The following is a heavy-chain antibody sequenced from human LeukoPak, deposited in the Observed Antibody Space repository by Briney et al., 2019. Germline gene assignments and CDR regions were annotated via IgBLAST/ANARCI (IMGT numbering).Heavy chain of an antibody. J-gene: IGHJ4*02. CDR3: ARGGTLYYYDSSGYFDY. V-gene: IGHV1-18*01. CDR2: ISAYNGNT. D-gene: IGHD3-22*01. CDR1: GYTFTSYG. Sequence: GASVKVSCKASGYTFTSYGISWVPQAPGQGLEWMGWISAYNGNTNYAQKLQGRVTMTTDTPTSTAYMELRSLRSDDTAVYYCARGGTLYYYDSSGYFDYWGQGTLVTVSS.